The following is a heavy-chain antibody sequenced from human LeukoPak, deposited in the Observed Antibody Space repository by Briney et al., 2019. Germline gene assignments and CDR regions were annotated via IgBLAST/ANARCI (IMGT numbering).Heavy chain of an antibody. V-gene: IGHV3-49*04. Sequence: SLRLSCAASGFTFDDYAMSWVRQAPGKGLEWVSFIRRKAHGGTTEYAASVKGRFSSSRDDSKSIAYLQMNSLKTEDTAVYFCTRVTYYYDNSGYFHFDSWGQGSLVTVSS. CDR1: GFTFDDYA. J-gene: IGHJ4*02. CDR3: TRVTYYYDNSGYFHFDS. CDR2: IRRKAHGGTT. D-gene: IGHD3-22*01.